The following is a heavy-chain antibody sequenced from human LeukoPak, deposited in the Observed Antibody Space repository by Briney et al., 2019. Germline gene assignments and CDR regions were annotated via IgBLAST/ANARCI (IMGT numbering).Heavy chain of an antibody. CDR3: ARERFLEWLRALDI. V-gene: IGHV1-2*02. CDR2: INPNSGGT. Sequence: ASVKVSCKASGYTFTGYYMHWVRQAPGQGLEWMGWINPNSGGTNYAQKFQGRVTMTRDTSISTAYMELSRLRSDDTAVYYCARERFLEWLRALDIWGQGTMVTVSS. D-gene: IGHD3-3*01. J-gene: IGHJ3*02. CDR1: GYTFTGYY.